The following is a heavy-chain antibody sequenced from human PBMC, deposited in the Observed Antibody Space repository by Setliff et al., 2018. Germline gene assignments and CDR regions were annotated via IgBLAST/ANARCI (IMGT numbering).Heavy chain of an antibody. CDR1: GGSINSHY. V-gene: IGHV4-59*11. J-gene: IGHJ4*02. Sequence: SETLSLTCTVSGGSINSHYWGWIRQPPGKGLEWIGYVYYSGSTNYNPSLKSRVTISVDTSKTQFSLKLSSVTAADTAVYYCARDLGYSYGIYYFDYWGQGTLVTVSS. CDR2: VYYSGST. CDR3: ARDLGYSYGIYYFDY. D-gene: IGHD5-18*01.